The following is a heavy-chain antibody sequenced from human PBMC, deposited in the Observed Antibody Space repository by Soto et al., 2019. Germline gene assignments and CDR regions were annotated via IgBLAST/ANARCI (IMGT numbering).Heavy chain of an antibody. D-gene: IGHD1-26*01. V-gene: IGHV3-30*04. J-gene: IGHJ4*02. Sequence: QVQLVESGGGVVQPGRYLRVSCAASGLTFISHAMHWVRQAPGKGLEWVAVISHDGNNKYYLDSVKGRFTISRDNSENTLYLQMNSLRVEDTAVYYCASDYKRELIGATFDYWGQGTLVTVSA. CDR1: GLTFISHA. CDR2: ISHDGNNK. CDR3: ASDYKRELIGATFDY.